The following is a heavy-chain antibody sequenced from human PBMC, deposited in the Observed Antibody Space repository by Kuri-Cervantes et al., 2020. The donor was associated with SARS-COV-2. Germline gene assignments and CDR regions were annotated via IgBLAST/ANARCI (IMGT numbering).Heavy chain of an antibody. CDR1: GFSFSSLP. J-gene: IGHJ5*02. Sequence: GESLKISCAASGFSFSSLPMHWVRHAPGKGLQWVSTISGSGGTTFYADSVKGRFTISRDNSKNTLYLQMNSLRAEDTAVYYCAKDQNLDVVVVPAAWGQGTLVTVSS. D-gene: IGHD2-15*01. CDR2: ISGSGGTT. V-gene: IGHV3-23*01. CDR3: AKDQNLDVVVVPAA.